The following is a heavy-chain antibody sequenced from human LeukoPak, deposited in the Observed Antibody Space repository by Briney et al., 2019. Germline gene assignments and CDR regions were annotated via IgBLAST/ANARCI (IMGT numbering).Heavy chain of an antibody. J-gene: IGHJ3*01. D-gene: IGHD2-15*01. Sequence: GGSLRLSCAASGFTFSSYWMSWVRQAPGKGLEWVASIKQDGSETRYMDSMKGRFTIFRDNTKTSLYLQMNSLRAEDTAVYYCARYRLGGTFCVWGPRAVVPVSS. CDR1: GFTFSSYW. CDR3: ARYRLGGTFCV. V-gene: IGHV3-7*01. CDR2: IKQDGSET.